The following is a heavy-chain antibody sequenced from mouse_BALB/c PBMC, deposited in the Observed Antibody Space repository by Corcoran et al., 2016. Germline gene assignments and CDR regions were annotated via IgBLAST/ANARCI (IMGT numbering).Heavy chain of an antibody. J-gene: IGHJ3*01. CDR2: IDPENGNT. CDR3: ARGDGNPAWFAY. D-gene: IGHD2-1*01. Sequence: EVQLQQSGAELVRPGALVKLSCKASGFNIKDYYMHWVKQRPEQGLEWIGWIDPENGNTIYDPKFQGKASITADTSSNTAYLQLSSLTSEDTAVYYCARGDGNPAWFAYWGQGTLVTVSA. CDR1: GFNIKDYY. V-gene: IGHV14-1*02.